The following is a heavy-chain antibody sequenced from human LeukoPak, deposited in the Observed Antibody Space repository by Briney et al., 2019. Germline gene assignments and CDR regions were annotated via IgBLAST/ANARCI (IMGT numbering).Heavy chain of an antibody. V-gene: IGHV1-18*01. CDR2: ISDFNGNT. CDR1: GYTFTSYG. Sequence: ASLKLSCPAYGYTFTSYGMTWVRQAPGQGLEWMGWISDFNGNTNYAQKLQGSVTMSTDTSTSTASMELRSLRSDDTAVYYCARSGEGSGYYYWGQGTLVTVSS. J-gene: IGHJ4*01. D-gene: IGHD3-22*01. CDR3: ARSGEGSGYYY.